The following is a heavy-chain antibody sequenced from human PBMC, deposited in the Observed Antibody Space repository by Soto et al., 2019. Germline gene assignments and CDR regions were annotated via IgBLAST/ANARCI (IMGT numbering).Heavy chain of an antibody. CDR2: FIGSGGST. D-gene: IGHD6-19*01. CDR1: GFTFSSYA. CDR3: AKYSSGLLGHAPDFDY. Sequence: GGSLRLSCAASGFTFSSYAMSWVRQAPGKGLELVSAFIGSGGSTYYADSVKGRFTISRDNSKNTLYLQMNSLRAEDTAVYYCAKYSSGLLGHAPDFDYWGQGTLVTVSS. V-gene: IGHV3-23*01. J-gene: IGHJ4*02.